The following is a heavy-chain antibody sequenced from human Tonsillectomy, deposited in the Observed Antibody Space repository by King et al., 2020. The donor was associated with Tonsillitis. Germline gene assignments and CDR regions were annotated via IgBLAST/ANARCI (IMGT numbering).Heavy chain of an antibody. CDR3: ARDGQYCTSTSCYLSRGAYYYYAMDV. CDR1: GYTFISYG. CDR2: ISAYNGST. V-gene: IGHV1-18*01. J-gene: IGHJ6*02. Sequence: VQLVESGAEVKKPGASVKVSCKASGYTFISYGISWMRQAPGQGLEWMGWISAYNGSTNYAQTFQGRVTMTTDTSTSPVYMERRSLRSEDTAVYYCARDGQYCTSTSCYLSRGAYYYYAMDVWGQGTTVTVSS. D-gene: IGHD2-2*01.